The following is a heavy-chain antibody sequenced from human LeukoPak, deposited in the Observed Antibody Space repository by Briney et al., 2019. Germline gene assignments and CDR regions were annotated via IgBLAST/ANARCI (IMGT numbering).Heavy chain of an antibody. Sequence: PGTSLRLSCAASGFTFSICGMHWVRQAPGKGLDWVASIWEDGTNINYADSVMGRFTISRDNSKNTLYLQMHSLRADDTAVYYCARVGYNSGWYEYWGQGTSVTVSS. CDR1: GFTFSICG. D-gene: IGHD6-19*01. V-gene: IGHV3-33*01. J-gene: IGHJ4*02. CDR3: ARVGYNSGWYEY. CDR2: IWEDGTNI.